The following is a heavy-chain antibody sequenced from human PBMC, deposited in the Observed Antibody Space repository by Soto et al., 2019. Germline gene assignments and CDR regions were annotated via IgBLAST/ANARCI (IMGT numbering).Heavy chain of an antibody. D-gene: IGHD3-9*01. CDR2: IYCSGST. CDR3: AREYYDILTAPATFDY. V-gene: IGHV4-30-4*01. Sequence: SETLSLTCTVSGGSISSGDYYWSWIRQPPGKGLEWIGYIYCSGSTYYNPSLKSRVTISVDTSKNQFSLKLSSVTAADTAVYYCAREYYDILTAPATFDYWGQGTLVTVSS. CDR1: GGSISSGDYY. J-gene: IGHJ4*02.